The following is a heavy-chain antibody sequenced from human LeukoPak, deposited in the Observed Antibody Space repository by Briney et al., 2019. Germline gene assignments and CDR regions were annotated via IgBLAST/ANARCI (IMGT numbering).Heavy chain of an antibody. CDR3: ARDVYRFLRWNFDS. CDR2: INPNSGRA. Sequence: GASVKVSCKASGYTLTAYYMHWVRQAPGQGLEWIGWINPNSGRANYAQKFQGRVNMTRDTSVSAVHLERSGLRSDDTAVYFCARDVYRFLRWNFDSWGQGTLITVSS. V-gene: IGHV1-2*02. D-gene: IGHD2-21*01. CDR1: GYTLTAYY. J-gene: IGHJ5*01.